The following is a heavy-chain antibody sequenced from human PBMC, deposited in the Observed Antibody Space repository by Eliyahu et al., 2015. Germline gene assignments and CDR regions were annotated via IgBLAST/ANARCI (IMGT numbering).Heavy chain of an antibody. D-gene: IGHD2/OR15-2a*01. Sequence: VQLVESGGGLVXPGGSLRLXCAXSGFPFNTYTMNWVRQAPGKGLGWVSYITSSSGTIYYADSVKGRFTISRDNSKNSLYLLMSSLRAEXTAVYYCAASVGGSTFDFWGQGALVTVSS. CDR1: GFPFNTYT. CDR2: ITSSSGTI. J-gene: IGHJ4*02. V-gene: IGHV3-48*04. CDR3: AASVGGSTFDF.